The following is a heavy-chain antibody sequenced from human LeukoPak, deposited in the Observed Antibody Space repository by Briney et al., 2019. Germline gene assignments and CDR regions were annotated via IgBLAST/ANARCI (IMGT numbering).Heavy chain of an antibody. CDR2: IRSKAYGGTT. CDR1: EFTFGDYA. V-gene: IGHV3-49*04. D-gene: IGHD5-12*01. CDR3: TRGCGVATICYFQH. Sequence: GGSLRLSCTASEFTFGDYAMSWVRQAPGKGLEWVGFIRSKAYGGTTEYAASVKGRFTISRDDSKSIAYLQMNSLKTEDTAVYYCTRGCGVATICYFQHWGQGTLVTVSS. J-gene: IGHJ1*01.